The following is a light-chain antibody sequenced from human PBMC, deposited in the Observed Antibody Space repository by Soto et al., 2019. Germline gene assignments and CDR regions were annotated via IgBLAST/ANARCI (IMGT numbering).Light chain of an antibody. CDR2: DAS. CDR3: QQSSDWPST. Sequence: EVVLTQSPVTLSLSPGEIATLSCRASQSVSSYLAWDQQKPGQAPRLLIYDASNRATGIPARFSGSGSGTDFTLTINSLQSEDLAVYYCQQSSDWPSTFGQGTKVDIK. CDR1: QSVSSY. J-gene: IGKJ1*01. V-gene: IGKV3-11*01.